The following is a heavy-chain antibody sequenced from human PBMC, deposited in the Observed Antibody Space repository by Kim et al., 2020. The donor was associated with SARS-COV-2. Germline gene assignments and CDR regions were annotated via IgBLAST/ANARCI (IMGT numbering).Heavy chain of an antibody. V-gene: IGHV3-21*01. J-gene: IGHJ4*02. Sequence: GGSLRLSCVASGFTFSTNNINWVRQAPGKGLEWVSSISSTSNYIYYADSVKGRFTVSRDNAKNSLYLQMNSLRAEDTAVYYCARALWTPNYYFDYWGRGTLVTVSS. D-gene: IGHD2-21*01. CDR2: ISSTSNYI. CDR3: ARALWTPNYYFDY. CDR1: GFTFSTNN.